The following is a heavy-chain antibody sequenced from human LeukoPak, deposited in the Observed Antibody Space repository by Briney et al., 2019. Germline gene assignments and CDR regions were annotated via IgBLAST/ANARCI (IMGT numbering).Heavy chain of an antibody. J-gene: IGHJ4*02. D-gene: IGHD3-16*01. CDR3: ARDVGRSYDLDY. V-gene: IGHV1-18*01. CDR1: GYTFTSYG. Sequence: ASVKVSCKASGYTFTSYGISWVRQAPGQGLEWMGWISAYNGNTDYAQSLQGRVTMTIDTSTSTVYMELRSLRSDGTAVYYCARDVGRSYDLDYWGQGTLVTVSS. CDR2: ISAYNGNT.